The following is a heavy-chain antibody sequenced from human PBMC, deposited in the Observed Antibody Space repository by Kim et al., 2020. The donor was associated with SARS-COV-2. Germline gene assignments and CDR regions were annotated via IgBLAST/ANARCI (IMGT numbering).Heavy chain of an antibody. CDR1: GGSISSSSYY. V-gene: IGHV4-39*07. CDR2: IYYSGST. J-gene: IGHJ6*02. Sequence: SETLSLTCTVSGGSISSSSYYWGWIRQPPGKGLEWIRSIYYSGSTYYNPSLKSRVTISVDTSKNQFSLKLSSVTAADTAVYYCARDKISIVVVPAAMDYGMDVWGQGTTVTVSS. D-gene: IGHD2-2*01. CDR3: ARDKISIVVVPAAMDYGMDV.